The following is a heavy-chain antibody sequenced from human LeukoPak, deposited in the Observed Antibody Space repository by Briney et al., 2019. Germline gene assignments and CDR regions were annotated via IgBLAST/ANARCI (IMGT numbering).Heavy chain of an antibody. V-gene: IGHV3-30-3*01. J-gene: IGHJ6*02. CDR2: ISYDGSNK. CDR3: ARVYCSGGSRYPYYYYGMDV. CDR1: GFTFSSYA. Sequence: GGSLRLSCAASGFTFSSYAMHWVRQAPGKGLEWVAFISYDGSNKYYADSVKGRFTISRDNSKNTLYLQMNSLRAEDTAVYYCARVYCSGGSRYPYYYYGMDVWGQGTTVTVSS. D-gene: IGHD2-15*01.